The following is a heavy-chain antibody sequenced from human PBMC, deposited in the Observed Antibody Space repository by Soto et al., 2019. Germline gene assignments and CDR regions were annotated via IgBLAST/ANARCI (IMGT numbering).Heavy chain of an antibody. V-gene: IGHV4-39*01. CDR2: IYYSGST. CDR3: ARHVSFMADY. D-gene: IGHD2-8*01. Sequence: SETLSLTCTVSGGSISSSSYYWGWIRQPPGKGLEWIGSIYYSGSTYYNPSLKSRVTISVDTSKNQFSLKLSSVTAADTAVYYCARHVSFMADYWGQGTLVTVSS. CDR1: GGSISSSSYY. J-gene: IGHJ4*02.